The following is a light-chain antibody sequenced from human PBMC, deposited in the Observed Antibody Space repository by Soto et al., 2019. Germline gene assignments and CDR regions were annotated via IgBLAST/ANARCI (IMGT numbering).Light chain of an antibody. CDR3: QQYGSSPWT. V-gene: IGKV3-20*01. CDR2: AAS. J-gene: IGKJ1*01. Sequence: EIVLTQSPGTLSLSPGERATLSCRASQSVSSSYLAWYQQKPGHAPRLLIYAASSRATGIPDRFSGSGSGTDFTLTISRLEPEDFAVYYCQQYGSSPWTFGQGTKVEIK. CDR1: QSVSSSY.